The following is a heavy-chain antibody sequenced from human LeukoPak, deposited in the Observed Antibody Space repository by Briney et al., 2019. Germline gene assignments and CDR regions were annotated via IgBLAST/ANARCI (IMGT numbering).Heavy chain of an antibody. CDR1: GFTFSSCW. J-gene: IGHJ4*02. Sequence: PGGSLRLSCAASGFTFSSCWMSWVRQAPGKGLEWVANIKQDGSEKYYVDSVKGRFTISRDNAKNSLYLQMNSLRAEDTAVYYCARVLIVATIVYFDYWGQGTLVTVSS. D-gene: IGHD5-12*01. CDR3: ARVLIVATIVYFDY. CDR2: IKQDGSEK. V-gene: IGHV3-7*01.